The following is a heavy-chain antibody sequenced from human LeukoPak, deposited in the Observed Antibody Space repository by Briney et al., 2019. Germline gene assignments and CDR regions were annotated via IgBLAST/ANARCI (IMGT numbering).Heavy chain of an antibody. D-gene: IGHD5-12*01. CDR1: GYTFTSYD. CDR2: MNPNSGNT. Sequence: ASVKVSCKASGYTFTSYDINWVRQATGQGLEWMGWMNPNSGNTGYAQKFQGRVTMTRNTSISTAYMELSSLRSEDTAVYYCARPQSVYSGHDDAFDIWGQGTMVTVSS. CDR3: ARPQSVYSGHDDAFDI. V-gene: IGHV1-8*01. J-gene: IGHJ3*02.